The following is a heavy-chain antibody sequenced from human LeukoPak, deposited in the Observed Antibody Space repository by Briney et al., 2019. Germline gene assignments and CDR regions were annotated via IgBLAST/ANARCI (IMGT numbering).Heavy chain of an antibody. Sequence: GGSLRLSCAASGFTFSSYWMSWVRQAPEKGLEWVANIKQDGSEKYYVDSVEGRFTISRDNAKNSLYLQMNSLRAEDTAVYYCARDLFLTAGAYDYWGQGTLVTVSS. CDR1: GFTFSSYW. V-gene: IGHV3-7*01. CDR2: IKQDGSEK. J-gene: IGHJ4*02. D-gene: IGHD1-26*01. CDR3: ARDLFLTAGAYDY.